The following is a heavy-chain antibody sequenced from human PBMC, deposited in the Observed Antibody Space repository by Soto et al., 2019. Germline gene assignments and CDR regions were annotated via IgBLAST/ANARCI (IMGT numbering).Heavy chain of an antibody. CDR2: IIPIFGTT. D-gene: IGHD6-25*01. CDR1: GDIFSGYS. V-gene: IGHV1-69*14. CDR3: ARDLGSGYDPGDY. J-gene: IGHJ4*02. Sequence: QVQLVQSGAEVKKPGSSVKVSCKTSGDIFSGYSISWVRQAPGQGLEWMGGIIPIFGTTNYAQRFHGRVTITADKSTSTVYMELYSLKSEDTPVYYCARDLGSGYDPGDYWGQATLVTVST.